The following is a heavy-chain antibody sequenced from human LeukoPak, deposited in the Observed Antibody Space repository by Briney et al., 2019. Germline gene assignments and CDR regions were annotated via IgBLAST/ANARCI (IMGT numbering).Heavy chain of an antibody. Sequence: QPGRSLRLSCAASGFSFSTFGIHWVRQAPGKGLEWVAVIWYDGSNKYYADSVKGRFTISRDNSKNTLYLQMNSLRAEDTAVYYCATCCRGGSSWGQGTLVTVSS. V-gene: IGHV3-33*01. CDR1: GFSFSTFG. CDR3: ATCCRGGSS. CDR2: IWYDGSNK. D-gene: IGHD3-10*01. J-gene: IGHJ5*02.